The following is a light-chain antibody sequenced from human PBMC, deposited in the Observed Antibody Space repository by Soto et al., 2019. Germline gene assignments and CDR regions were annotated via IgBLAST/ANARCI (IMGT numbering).Light chain of an antibody. V-gene: IGKV1-39*01. CDR1: QSMSSY. CDR3: QQSYSTPPT. CDR2: AAS. Sequence: DIQMTQSLSSLSASVGYRVPITCRASQSMSSYLNWYKQTPGTAPKLLSYAASSLQSGVPSRCSGRGSGTDFTLTISSLQPEHFATYYCQQSYSTPPTFGGGTNVDI. J-gene: IGKJ4*01.